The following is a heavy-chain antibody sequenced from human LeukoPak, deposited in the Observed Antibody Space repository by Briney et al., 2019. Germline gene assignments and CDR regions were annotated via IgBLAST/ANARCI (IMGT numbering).Heavy chain of an antibody. V-gene: IGHV1-69*13. CDR2: IIPIFGTA. Sequence: ASVKVSCKASGGTFSSYAISWVRQAPGQGLEWMGGIIPIFGTANYAQKFQGSVTITADESTSTAYMELSSLRSEDTAVYYCAGRITMVRGVIMAFDIWGQGTMVTVSS. D-gene: IGHD3-10*01. J-gene: IGHJ3*02. CDR1: GGTFSSYA. CDR3: AGRITMVRGVIMAFDI.